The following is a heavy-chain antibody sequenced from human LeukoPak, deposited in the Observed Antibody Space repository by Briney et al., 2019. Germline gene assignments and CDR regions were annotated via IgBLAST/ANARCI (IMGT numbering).Heavy chain of an antibody. J-gene: IGHJ4*02. Sequence: GGSLRLSCAASGFTFSCYAMSWVRQAPGKGLEWVSAISGSGGSTYYADSVKGRFTISRDNSKNTLYLQMNSLRAEDTAVYYCAKDDIAAAGTDDDYWGQGTLVTVSS. CDR2: ISGSGGST. V-gene: IGHV3-23*01. CDR3: AKDDIAAAGTDDDY. D-gene: IGHD6-13*01. CDR1: GFTFSCYA.